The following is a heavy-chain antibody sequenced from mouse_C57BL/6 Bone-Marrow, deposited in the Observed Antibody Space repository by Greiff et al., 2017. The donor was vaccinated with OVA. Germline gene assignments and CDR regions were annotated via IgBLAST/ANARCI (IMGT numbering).Heavy chain of an antibody. V-gene: IGHV2-2*01. CDR2: IWSGGST. Sequence: VHLVESGPGLVQPSQSLSITCTVSGFSFTSYGVHWVRQSPGKGLEWLGVIWSGGSTEYNAAFLSRMSISKDKSKSQVFLYMNSLQADDTAIYYCARSGCFPYYAVDYCGQGTPVTVSA. D-gene: IGHD3-3*01. CDR1: GFSFTSYG. J-gene: IGHJ4*01. CDR3: ARSGCFPYYAVDY.